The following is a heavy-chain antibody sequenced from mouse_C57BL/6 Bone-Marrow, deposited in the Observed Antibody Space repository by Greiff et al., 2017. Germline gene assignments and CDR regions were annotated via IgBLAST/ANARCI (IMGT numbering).Heavy chain of an antibody. J-gene: IGHJ4*01. V-gene: IGHV2-9-1*01. D-gene: IGHD5-1*01. CDR1: GFSLTSYA. CDR3: ARKRVEYLYYAMDY. Sequence: VQLKQSGPGLVAPSQSLSITCTVSGFSLTSYAISWVRQPPGKGLEWLGVIWTGGGTNYNSALKSRLSISKDNSKSQVFLKMNSLQTDDTARYYCARKRVEYLYYAMDYWGQGTSVTVSS. CDR2: IWTGGGT.